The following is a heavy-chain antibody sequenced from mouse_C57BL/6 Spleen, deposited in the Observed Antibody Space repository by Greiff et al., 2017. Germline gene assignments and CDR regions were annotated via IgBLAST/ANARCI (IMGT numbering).Heavy chain of an antibody. Sequence: QVQLQQPGAELVRPGSSVKLSCKASGYTFTSYWMDWVKQRPGQGLEWIGNIYPSDSETHYNQKFKDKATLTVDKSSSTAYMQLSSLTSEGSAVYYCATGYGNRGYWYFDVWGTGTTVTVSS. CDR1: GYTFTSYW. J-gene: IGHJ1*03. D-gene: IGHD2-1*01. CDR2: IYPSDSET. CDR3: ATGYGNRGYWYFDV. V-gene: IGHV1-61*01.